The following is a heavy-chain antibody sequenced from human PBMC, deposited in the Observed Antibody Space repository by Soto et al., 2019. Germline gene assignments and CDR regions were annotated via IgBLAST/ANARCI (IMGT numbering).Heavy chain of an antibody. J-gene: IGHJ4*02. Sequence: PGGSLRLSCAASGFTFSYYWMHWVRQAPGKGLVWVSRINTDGSSTYYADSVKGRFTISRDNAKNTLYLQMNSLRAEDTAVYYCARDLYYFGSGSSHPFDYWGQGTLVTVSS. CDR1: GFTFSYYW. CDR2: INTDGSST. D-gene: IGHD3-10*01. CDR3: ARDLYYFGSGSSHPFDY. V-gene: IGHV3-74*01.